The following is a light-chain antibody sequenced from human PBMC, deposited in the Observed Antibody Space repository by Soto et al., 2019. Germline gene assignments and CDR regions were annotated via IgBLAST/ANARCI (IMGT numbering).Light chain of an antibody. V-gene: IGKV1-5*03. CDR3: QQYNNYWT. CDR2: QAS. Sequence: DIPMTQSPSTLSASVGDRVTITCRASQSIGSWLAWYQQKPGKAPRLLIYQASNLETGVPSRFSGSGSGTEFTLAISSLQPDDFATYYCQQYNNYWTFGPGTKVEIK. J-gene: IGKJ1*01. CDR1: QSIGSW.